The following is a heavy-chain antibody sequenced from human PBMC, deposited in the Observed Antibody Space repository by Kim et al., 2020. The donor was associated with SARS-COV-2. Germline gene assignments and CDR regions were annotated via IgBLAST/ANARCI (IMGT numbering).Heavy chain of an antibody. CDR2: IDWDDDK. Sequence: SGPTLVNPTQTLTLTCTFSGFSLSTSGMCVSWIRQPPGKALEWLALIDWDDDKYYSTSLKTRLTISKDTSKNQVVLTMTNMDPVDTATYYCARTYTSKAVAGTFDYWGQGTLVTVSS. J-gene: IGHJ4*02. CDR1: GFSLSTSGMC. V-gene: IGHV2-70*01. CDR3: ARTYTSKAVAGTFDY. D-gene: IGHD6-19*01.